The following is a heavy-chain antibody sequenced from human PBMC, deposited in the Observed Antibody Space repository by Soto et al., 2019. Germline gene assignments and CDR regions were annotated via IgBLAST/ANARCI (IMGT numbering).Heavy chain of an antibody. J-gene: IGHJ4*02. Sequence: ASVKVSCKASGYTFTSYDINWVRQATGQGLEWMGWMNPNSGNTGYAQKFQGRVTMTRNASISTAYMELSSLRSEDTAVYYCARVGYYYDSSGYYLSFDYWGQGTLVTVSS. CDR3: ARVGYYYDSSGYYLSFDY. V-gene: IGHV1-8*01. D-gene: IGHD3-22*01. CDR1: GYTFTSYD. CDR2: MNPNSGNT.